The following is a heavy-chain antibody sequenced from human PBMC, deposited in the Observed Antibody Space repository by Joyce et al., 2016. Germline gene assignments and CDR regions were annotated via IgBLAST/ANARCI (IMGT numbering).Heavy chain of an antibody. CDR3: ARGDDALEF. CDR2: IYSGGST. Sequence: DVHLVESGGGLIQPGGSLRLSWSASGLSGRSNYMSWVRQAPGKGLDWVSVIYSGGSTYYADSVKGRFTVSRDISKNTLYLQMSSLRADDTAVYYCARGDDALEFWGQGVLVTVSS. D-gene: IGHD1-1*01. CDR1: GLSGRSNY. V-gene: IGHV3-53*01. J-gene: IGHJ4*02.